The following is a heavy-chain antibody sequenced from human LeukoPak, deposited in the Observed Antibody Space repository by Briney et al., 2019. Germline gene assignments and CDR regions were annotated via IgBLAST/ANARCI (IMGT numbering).Heavy chain of an antibody. V-gene: IGHV3-48*02. CDR2: ISSSSSTI. J-gene: IGHJ4*02. Sequence: GGSLRLSCAASGFTFSSYSMNWVRQAPGKGLEWVSYISSSSSTIYYADSVKGRFTISRDNAKNPLYLQMNSLRDEDTAVYYCARGGGYYYDSSGYYHFDYWGQGTLVTVSS. CDR3: ARGGGYYYDSSGYYHFDY. D-gene: IGHD3-22*01. CDR1: GFTFSSYS.